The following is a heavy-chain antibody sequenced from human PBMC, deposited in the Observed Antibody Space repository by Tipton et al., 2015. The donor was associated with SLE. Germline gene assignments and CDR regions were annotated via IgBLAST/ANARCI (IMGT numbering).Heavy chain of an antibody. CDR1: GFTFSSYS. CDR2: ISSSSSYI. Sequence: SLRLSCAASGFTFSSYSMNWVRQAPGKGLEWVSSISSSSSYIYYADSVKGRFTISRDNAKNSLYLQMNSLRAEDTAVYYCARDRAVAVSGTGRSDASDIWGQGTMVTVSS. V-gene: IGHV3-21*01. J-gene: IGHJ3*02. CDR3: ARDRAVAVSGTGRSDASDI. D-gene: IGHD6-19*01.